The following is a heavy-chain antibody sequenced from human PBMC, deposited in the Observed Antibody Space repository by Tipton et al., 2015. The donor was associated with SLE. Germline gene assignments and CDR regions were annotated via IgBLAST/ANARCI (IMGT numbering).Heavy chain of an antibody. Sequence: QLVQSGVEVKKPGASVKVSCKASGYTFTSYGICWVRQAPGQGLEWMGWISAYNGDTNYAQKFQGRVTMTTDTSTSTAYMELRSLRSDDSAVYYCARDALYYRNAFDIGGQGTMVTVSS. J-gene: IGHJ3*02. CDR2: ISAYNGDT. D-gene: IGHD1-14*01. CDR1: GYTFTSYG. CDR3: ARDALYYRNAFDI. V-gene: IGHV1-18*01.